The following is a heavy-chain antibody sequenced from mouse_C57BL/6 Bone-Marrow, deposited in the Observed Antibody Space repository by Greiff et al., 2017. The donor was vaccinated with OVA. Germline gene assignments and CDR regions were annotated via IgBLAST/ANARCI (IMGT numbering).Heavy chain of an antibody. V-gene: IGHV1-54*01. CDR1: GYAFTNYL. J-gene: IGHJ3*01. Sequence: VHLVESGAELVRPGTSVKVSCKASGYAFTNYLIEWVKQRPGQGLEWIGVINPGSGGTNYNEKFKGKATLTADKSSSTAYMQLSSLTSEDSAVYFCARRGRFFWFAYWGQGTLVTVSA. CDR3: ARRGRFFWFAY. CDR2: INPGSGGT.